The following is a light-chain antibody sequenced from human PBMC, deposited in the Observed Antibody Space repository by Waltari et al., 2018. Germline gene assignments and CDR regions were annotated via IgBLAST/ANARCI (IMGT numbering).Light chain of an antibody. CDR3: QTWCAGIRV. CDR1: SGHTYYA. CDR2: VNSGGSH. Sequence: QLVLTQSPSAYASLGASAKLTCTLDSGHTYYAIAWHQQQPEKRPRHLMKVNSGGSHSKGDGITDRFSGSSSGSERYLTISSLQSEDEDDYYCQTWCAGIRVFGGGTKLSVL. V-gene: IGLV4-69*01. J-gene: IGLJ3*02.